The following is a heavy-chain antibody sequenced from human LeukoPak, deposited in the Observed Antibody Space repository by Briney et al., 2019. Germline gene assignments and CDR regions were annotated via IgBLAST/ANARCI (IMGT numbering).Heavy chain of an antibody. CDR2: INHSGST. V-gene: IGHV4-34*01. J-gene: IGHJ6*03. CDR1: GGSFSGYC. Sequence: SETLSLTCAVYGGSFSGYCWCWICQRPRKGQEWVGVINHSGSTNYNPPLKRRVTISVDTSKTQFSLKPSCMTAADTAVYYCARGAGYGYEDHYYYMDVWGKGTTVTVSS. CDR3: ARGAGYGYEDHYYYMDV. D-gene: IGHD5-18*01.